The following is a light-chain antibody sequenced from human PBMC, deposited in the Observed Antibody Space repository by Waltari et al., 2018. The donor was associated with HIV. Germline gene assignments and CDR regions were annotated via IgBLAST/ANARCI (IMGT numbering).Light chain of an antibody. V-gene: IGLV1-51*01. J-gene: IGLJ3*02. Sequence: QSVLTQPPLVSAAPGQRVTISCSGSNSNLGNHYVSWYQQFPVTAPKLLLFDDNKRPSRIPDRFSGSRSDTSATLVISGLQTGDEATYYCGGWDASLGVLFGGGTELTVL. CDR2: DDN. CDR3: GGWDASLGVL. CDR1: NSNLGNHY.